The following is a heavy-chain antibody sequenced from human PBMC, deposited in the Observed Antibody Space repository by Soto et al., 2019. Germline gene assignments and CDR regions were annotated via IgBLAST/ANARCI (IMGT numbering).Heavy chain of an antibody. CDR2: IYPGDSDT. D-gene: IGHD3-16*02. CDR1: GYSFTNYW. V-gene: IGHV5-51*01. Sequence: GESLKISCKGSGYSFTNYWIGWVRQMPGKGLEWMGIIYPGDSDTRYSPSFQGQVTISADNSISTAYLQWSSLKASDTAMYYCAMYRRGGSYRWNFDYWGQGTLVTVSS. J-gene: IGHJ4*02. CDR3: AMYRRGGSYRWNFDY.